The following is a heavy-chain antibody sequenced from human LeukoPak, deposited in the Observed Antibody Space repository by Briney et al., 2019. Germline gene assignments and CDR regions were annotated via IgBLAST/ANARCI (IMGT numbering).Heavy chain of an antibody. CDR3: ARDRDYYGMDV. V-gene: IGHV4-61*01. D-gene: IGHD5-24*01. CDR1: GASVYSDSSY. CDR2: VDYRGGT. J-gene: IGHJ6*02. Sequence: SETLSLTCSVSGASVYSDSSYWTWIRQAPGKGLEWIGYVDYRGGTKYNASLKSRVTISLETSKNQFSLNLNSVIAADTAVYYCARDRDYYGMDVWGQGTTVTVSS.